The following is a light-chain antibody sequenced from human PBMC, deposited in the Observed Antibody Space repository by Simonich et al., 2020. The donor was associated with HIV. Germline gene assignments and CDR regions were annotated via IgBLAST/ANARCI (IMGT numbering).Light chain of an antibody. CDR2: GAS. CDR3: QQYYSTPPIT. CDR1: QRVSSN. Sequence: ELVMTPSPATLSVSPGERATLSCRASQRVSSNLAWYQQKPGQAPRLLIYGASTRATGIPARFSGSGSGTDYTLTISSLQPEDFATYYCQQYYSTPPITFGQGTRLEMK. J-gene: IGKJ5*01. V-gene: IGKV3-15*01.